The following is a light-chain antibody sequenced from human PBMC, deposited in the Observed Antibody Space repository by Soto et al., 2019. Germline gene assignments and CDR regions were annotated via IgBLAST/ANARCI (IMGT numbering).Light chain of an antibody. CDR2: EGS. V-gene: IGLV2-23*01. Sequence: QSALTQPASVSGSPGQSIIISSTGTSSDVGSYNLVSWYQQHPGKAPKLMIYEGSKRPSGVSNRFSGSKSGNTACLTISGLQAEDEADYYCCSYAGSSSHVVFGGGTKVTVL. CDR1: SSDVGSYNL. CDR3: CSYAGSSSHVV. J-gene: IGLJ2*01.